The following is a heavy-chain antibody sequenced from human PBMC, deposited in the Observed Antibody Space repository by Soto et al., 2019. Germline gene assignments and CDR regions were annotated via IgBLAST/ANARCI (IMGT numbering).Heavy chain of an antibody. CDR1: GGSISSSSYY. CDR3: ARPFADYDFWSGYYNPGSGMDV. D-gene: IGHD3-3*01. J-gene: IGHJ6*02. V-gene: IGHV4-39*01. CDR2: IYYSGST. Sequence: ASETLSLTCTVSGGSISSSSYYWGWIRQPPGKGLEWIGSIYYSGSTYYNPSLKSRVTISVDTSKNQFSLKLSSVTAADTAVYYCARPFADYDFWSGYYNPGSGMDVWGQGTTVTVSS.